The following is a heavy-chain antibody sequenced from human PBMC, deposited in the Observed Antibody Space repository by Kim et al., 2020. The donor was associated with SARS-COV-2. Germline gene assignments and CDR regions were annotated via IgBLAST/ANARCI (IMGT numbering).Heavy chain of an antibody. D-gene: IGHD6-19*01. CDR3: ARDRWKSSGWYEFYYYYGMDV. Sequence: ASVKVSCKASGYTFTSYGISWVRQAPGQGLEWMGWISAYNGNTNYAQKLQGRVTMTTDTSTSTAYMELRSLRCDDTAVYYCARDRWKSSGWYEFYYYYGMDVWGQGTKVTVSS. CDR2: ISAYNGNT. J-gene: IGHJ6*02. V-gene: IGHV1-18*04. CDR1: GYTFTSYG.